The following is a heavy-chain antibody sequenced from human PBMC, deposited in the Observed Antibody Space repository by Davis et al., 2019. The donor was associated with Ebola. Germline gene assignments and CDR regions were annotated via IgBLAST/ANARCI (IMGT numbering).Heavy chain of an antibody. CDR3: AKGTNKAAAASTIDY. J-gene: IGHJ4*02. V-gene: IGHV3-23*01. CDR2: ISGSGATT. D-gene: IGHD6-13*01. Sequence: PGGSLRLSCAASGFTLSNYAMHWVRQAPGKGLEWVSAISGSGATTYYADSVKGRFTISRDNSKNTLYLQMNSLRAEDTAVYYCAKGTNKAAAASTIDYWGQGTLVTVSS. CDR1: GFTLSNYA.